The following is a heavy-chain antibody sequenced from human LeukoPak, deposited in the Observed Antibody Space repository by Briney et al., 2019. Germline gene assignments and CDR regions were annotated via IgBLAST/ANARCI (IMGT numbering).Heavy chain of an antibody. Sequence: GGSLRPSCAASGFTFSSYGMHWVRQAPGKGLEWVAFIRYDGSNKYYADSVKGRFTISRDNSKNTLYLQINSLRAEDTAVYYCAKRYYDSSGYVDYSGQGTLVTVSS. CDR1: GFTFSSYG. J-gene: IGHJ4*02. V-gene: IGHV3-30*02. D-gene: IGHD3-22*01. CDR3: AKRYYDSSGYVDY. CDR2: IRYDGSNK.